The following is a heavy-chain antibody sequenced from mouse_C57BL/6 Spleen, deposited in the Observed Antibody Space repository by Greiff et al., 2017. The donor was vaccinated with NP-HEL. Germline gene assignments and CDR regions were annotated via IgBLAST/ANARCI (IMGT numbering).Heavy chain of an antibody. CDR3: ARNYAMDY. CDR1: GFTFSDYY. V-gene: IGHV5-16*01. CDR2: INYDGSST. J-gene: IGHJ4*01. Sequence: EVQLVESEGGLVQPGSSMKLSCTASGFTFSDYYLAWVRPVPEKGLEWVANINYDGSSTYYLDSLKSRFIISRDNAKNILYLQMSSLKSEDTATYYCARNYAMDYWGQGTSVTVSS.